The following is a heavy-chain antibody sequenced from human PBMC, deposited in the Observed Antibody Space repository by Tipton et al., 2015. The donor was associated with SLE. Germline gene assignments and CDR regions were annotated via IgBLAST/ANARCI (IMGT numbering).Heavy chain of an antibody. V-gene: IGHV4-34*01. CDR3: TRGGRGDGANPFDP. CDR1: GDSLSGQY. Sequence: TLSLTCSVYGDSLSGQYWSWIRQPPGKGLGWIGEVFRGGSTNYSPSLESRVTISADTSKNQFSLKLTSVSVADTAVYYCTRGGRGDGANPFDPWGQGTLVTVSS. D-gene: IGHD4/OR15-4a*01. J-gene: IGHJ5*02. CDR2: VFRGGST.